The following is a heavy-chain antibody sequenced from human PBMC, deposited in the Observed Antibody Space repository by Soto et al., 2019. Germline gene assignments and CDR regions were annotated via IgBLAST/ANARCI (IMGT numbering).Heavy chain of an antibody. CDR2: IIPIFGAA. J-gene: IGHJ4*02. CDR1: GVTFKTSA. V-gene: IGHV1-69*06. D-gene: IGHD3-22*01. Sequence: QVQLVQSGAEVKKPGSSVKVSCKASGVTFKTSALTWVRQAPGQGLEWMGGIIPIFGAANYAQSLQGRVTITADTSTNTSYMEMSSLRSEDTAMYFCASTHNSDGYYYFDSWGQGTLVTVSS. CDR3: ASTHNSDGYYYFDS.